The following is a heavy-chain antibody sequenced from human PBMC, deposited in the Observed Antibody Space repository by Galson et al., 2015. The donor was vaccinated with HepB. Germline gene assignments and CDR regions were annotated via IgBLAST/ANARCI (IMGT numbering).Heavy chain of an antibody. V-gene: IGHV3-23*01. Sequence: SLRLSCAASGFTFSSYAMSWVRQAPGKGLEWVSAISGSGGSTYYADSVKGRFTISRDNSKNTLYLQMNSLRAEDTAVYYCARDIGVVILSFDYWGQGTLVTVSS. CDR1: GFTFSSYA. CDR2: ISGSGGST. CDR3: ARDIGVVILSFDY. D-gene: IGHD3-3*01. J-gene: IGHJ4*02.